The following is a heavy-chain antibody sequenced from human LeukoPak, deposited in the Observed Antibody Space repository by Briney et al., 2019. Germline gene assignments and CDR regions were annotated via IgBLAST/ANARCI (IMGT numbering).Heavy chain of an antibody. CDR2: ISYDGCDD. Sequence: GGPLRLSCAASGFFFSSYCFHWVRQATGKGLEWGAAISYDGCDDYYAYSVDGRITISRDNSKDTLYLQMNSLTTEDTAVYDCARGGHGVVVAALNSWGQGTLVAVSS. CDR3: ARGGHGVVVAALNS. V-gene: IGHV3-30*14. CDR1: GFFFSSYC. D-gene: IGHD2-21*02. J-gene: IGHJ4*02.